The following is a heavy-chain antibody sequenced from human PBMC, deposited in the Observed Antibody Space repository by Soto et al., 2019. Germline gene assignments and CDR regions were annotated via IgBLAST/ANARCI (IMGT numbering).Heavy chain of an antibody. CDR2: ISWNSETI. V-gene: IGHV3-9*01. Sequence: HPGGSLRLSCAASGFTVDDYAMHWVRQAPGKGLEWVSGISWNSETIDYADSVKGRFTISRDNAKSSLFLQMNSLRPDDTALYFCAKDMKWGGMTTIHYFASWGQGTLVTVSS. J-gene: IGHJ4*02. CDR3: AKDMKWGGMTTIHYFAS. CDR1: GFTVDDYA. D-gene: IGHD4-17*01.